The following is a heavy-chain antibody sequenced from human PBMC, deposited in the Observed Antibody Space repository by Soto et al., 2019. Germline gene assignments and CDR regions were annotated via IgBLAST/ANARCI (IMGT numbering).Heavy chain of an antibody. CDR3: ARSLGYCSGTTCYTYYYHYGMDV. Sequence: SVKVSCKASGGTSSTYAISWVRQAPGQGLEWMGKIIPILGTADYAQRLQGRVTITADESTSTAFMELSSLRFEDTAVYFCARSLGYCSGTTCYTYYYHYGMDVWGQGTAVTVSS. J-gene: IGHJ6*02. V-gene: IGHV1-69*13. CDR2: IIPILGTA. D-gene: IGHD2-2*02. CDR1: GGTSSTYA.